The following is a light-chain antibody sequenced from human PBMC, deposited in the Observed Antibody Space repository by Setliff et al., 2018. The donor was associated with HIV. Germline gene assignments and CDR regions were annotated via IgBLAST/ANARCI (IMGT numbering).Light chain of an antibody. CDR2: EVN. Sequence: QSVPTQPASVSGSPGQSSTISCTGTRSDIGTYDLVSWYRQYPGKAPKLIIYEVNRRPAGVSDRLSGSKSGNTASLTISGLRAEDEATYYCCSYTSSTTYVFGTGTKVTVL. CDR3: CSYTSSTTYV. V-gene: IGLV2-23*02. CDR1: RSDIGTYDL. J-gene: IGLJ1*01.